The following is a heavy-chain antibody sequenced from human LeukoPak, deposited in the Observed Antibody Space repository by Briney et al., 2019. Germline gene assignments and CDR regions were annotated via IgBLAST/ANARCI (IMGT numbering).Heavy chain of an antibody. D-gene: IGHD3-9*01. CDR3: ARKFPSIFYMDV. J-gene: IGHJ6*03. CDR2: IYYSGSI. Sequence: PSETLSLTCAVSGSSISSNNWWGWIRQPPGKALEWIGYIYYSGSIYYNPSLKSRVTMSVDTSKNQFSLKLSSVTAVDTAVYYCARKFPSIFYMDVWGKGTTVTVFS. CDR1: GSSISSNNW. V-gene: IGHV4-28*05.